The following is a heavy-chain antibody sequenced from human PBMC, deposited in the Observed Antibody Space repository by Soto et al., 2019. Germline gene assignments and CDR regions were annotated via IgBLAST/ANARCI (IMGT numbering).Heavy chain of an antibody. CDR2: MNPNSGNI. V-gene: IGHV1-8*01. D-gene: IGHD6-19*01. Sequence: QVQLVQSGAEVKKPGASVKVSCKASGYTFTSYDINWVRQATGQGLEWMGWMNPNSGNIGYAQKFQGRVTMTTNTSISTAYMELSSLRSEDTAVYYCASSIAVAYYYYGMDVWGQGTTVTVSS. CDR1: GYTFTSYD. J-gene: IGHJ6*02. CDR3: ASSIAVAYYYYGMDV.